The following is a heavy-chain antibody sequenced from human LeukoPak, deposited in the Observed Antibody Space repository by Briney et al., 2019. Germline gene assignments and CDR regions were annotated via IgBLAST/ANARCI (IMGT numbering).Heavy chain of an antibody. D-gene: IGHD2-2*01. CDR3: AKVSRYQLLFSYFDY. CDR2: ISGSGGST. CDR1: GFTFSSYA. V-gene: IGHV3-23*01. J-gene: IGHJ4*02. Sequence: GGSLRPSCAASGFTFSSYAMSWVRQAPGKGPEWVSAISGSGGSTYYADSVKGRFTISRDNSKNTLYLQMNSLRAEDTAVYYCAKVSRYQLLFSYFDYWGQGTLVTVSS.